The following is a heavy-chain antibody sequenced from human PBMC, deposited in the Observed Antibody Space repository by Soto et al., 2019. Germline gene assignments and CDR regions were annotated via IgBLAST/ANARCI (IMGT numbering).Heavy chain of an antibody. CDR3: ARGSKSVGSSSSCFDY. Sequence: SETLSLTCTVSGGSISSYYWSWIRQPPGKGLEWIGYIYYSGSTNYNPSLKSRVTISVDTSKNQFSLKLSSVTAADTAVYYCARGSKSVGSSSSCFDYWGQGTLVTVSS. CDR1: GGSISSYY. D-gene: IGHD6-6*01. V-gene: IGHV4-59*01. CDR2: IYYSGST. J-gene: IGHJ4*02.